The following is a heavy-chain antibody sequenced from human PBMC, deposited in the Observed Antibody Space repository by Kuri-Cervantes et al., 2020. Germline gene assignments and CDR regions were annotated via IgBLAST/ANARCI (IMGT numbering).Heavy chain of an antibody. J-gene: IGHJ6*03. D-gene: IGHD6-13*01. CDR3: ARGIAAAGTPGYYYYMDV. Sequence: GSLRLSCAVYGGSFSGYYWSWIRQPPGKGLEWIGEINHSGSTNYNPSLKSRVTISVDTSKNQFSLKLSSVTAADTAVYYCARGIAAAGTPGYYYYMDVWGKGTTVTVSS. V-gene: IGHV4-34*01. CDR1: GGSFSGYY. CDR2: INHSGST.